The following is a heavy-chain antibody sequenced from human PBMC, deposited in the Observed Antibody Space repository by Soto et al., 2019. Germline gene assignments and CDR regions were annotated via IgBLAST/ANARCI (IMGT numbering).Heavy chain of an antibody. Sequence: QVQLVESGGGVVQPGRSLRLSCAASGLTFSSYGMHWVRQAPGKGLEWVAVIWYDGSIKYYADSVKGRFTISRDNSKNTLYLQMNSLRAEDTAVYYCARGGDYYYGMDVWGQGTTVTVSS. CDR2: IWYDGSIK. J-gene: IGHJ6*02. V-gene: IGHV3-33*01. CDR1: GLTFSSYG. CDR3: ARGGDYYYGMDV.